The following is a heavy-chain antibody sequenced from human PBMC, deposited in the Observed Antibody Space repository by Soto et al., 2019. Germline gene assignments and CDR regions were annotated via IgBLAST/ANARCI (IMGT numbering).Heavy chain of an antibody. Sequence: GGSLRLSCAASGFPFSNSAMTWVRQALGKGPEWVSSIGRTNNTHYADSVKGRFAISRDNSQNTLYLQMNSLTAEDTAVYFCAKVDAYCYRNDHWGQGTMVTVSS. CDR1: GFPFSNSA. V-gene: IGHV3-23*01. CDR3: AKVDAYCYRNDH. CDR2: IGRTNNT. J-gene: IGHJ4*02. D-gene: IGHD3-16*02.